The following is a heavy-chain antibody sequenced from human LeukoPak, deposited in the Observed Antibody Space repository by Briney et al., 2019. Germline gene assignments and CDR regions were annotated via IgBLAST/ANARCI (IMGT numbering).Heavy chain of an antibody. CDR3: AKGGYGYSPFDY. Sequence: GGSLRLSCAASGFALSNYNMNWVRQAPGKGLEWVSYISTSSITKYYADSVKGRFTISRDNAKNSLYLQMNSLRAEDTAVYYCAKGGYGYSPFDYWGQGSLVTVSS. CDR2: ISTSSITK. V-gene: IGHV3-48*04. CDR1: GFALSNYN. J-gene: IGHJ4*02. D-gene: IGHD5-18*01.